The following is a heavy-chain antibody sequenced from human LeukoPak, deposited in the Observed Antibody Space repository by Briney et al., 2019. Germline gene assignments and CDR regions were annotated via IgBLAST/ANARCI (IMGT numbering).Heavy chain of an antibody. J-gene: IGHJ4*02. V-gene: IGHV4-38-2*02. CDR1: GNSINRGYY. CDR3: ARGMRGGNSYYFDS. D-gene: IGHD4-23*01. Sequence: PSETLSLTCTVSGNSINRGYYWGWIRQPPGKGLEWIGSFYHSVSTYYNPSLKSRVTISVDPSKNQFSLKLSSVTAADTAVYYCARGMRGGNSYYFDSWGQGTLVTVSS. CDR2: FYHSVST.